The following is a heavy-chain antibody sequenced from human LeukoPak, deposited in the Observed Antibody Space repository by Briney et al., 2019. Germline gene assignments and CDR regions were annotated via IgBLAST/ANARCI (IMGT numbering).Heavy chain of an antibody. D-gene: IGHD2-2*01. CDR3: ARVGYCSSTSCGFDP. V-gene: IGHV4-59*01. Sequence: SETLSLTCTVYGGFISSYYWSWNRQPPGKGLEWIGYIYYSGSTNYNPSLKSRVTISVDTSKNQFSLKLSSVTAADTAVYYCARVGYCSSTSCGFDPWGQGTLVTVSS. J-gene: IGHJ5*02. CDR1: GGFISSYY. CDR2: IYYSGST.